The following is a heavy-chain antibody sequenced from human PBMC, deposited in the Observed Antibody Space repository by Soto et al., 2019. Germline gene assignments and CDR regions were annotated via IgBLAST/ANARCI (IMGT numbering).Heavy chain of an antibody. CDR3: ARVFWPDYYYGMDV. V-gene: IGHV4-31*03. CDR2: IYYSGTT. Sequence: QVQLQESGPGLVKPSETLSVTCTISGGSISSGGYYWGWIRQFPGKGLEWIGYIYYSGTTYYNPSLKSRITISVDMSENQFSLKLTSVTAADTAVYYCARVFWPDYYYGMDVWGQGTTVPVSS. J-gene: IGHJ6*02. CDR1: GGSISSGGYY.